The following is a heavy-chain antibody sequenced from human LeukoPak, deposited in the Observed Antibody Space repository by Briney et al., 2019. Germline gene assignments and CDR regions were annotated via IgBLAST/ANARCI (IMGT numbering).Heavy chain of an antibody. J-gene: IGHJ4*02. CDR1: GFTFSSYA. V-gene: IGHV3-21*01. Sequence: PGGSLRLSCAASGFTFSSYAMSWVRQAPGKGLEWVSSISSSSSYIYYADSVKGRFTISRDNAMDSLFLQMNSLRAEDTAIYYCARLSDALDYWGQGALVTVSS. CDR2: ISSSSSYI. D-gene: IGHD2-21*02. CDR3: ARLSDALDY.